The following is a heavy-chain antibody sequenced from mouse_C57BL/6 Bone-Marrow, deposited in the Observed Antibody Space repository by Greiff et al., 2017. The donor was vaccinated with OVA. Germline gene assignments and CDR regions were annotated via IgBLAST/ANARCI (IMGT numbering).Heavy chain of an antibody. J-gene: IGHJ3*01. CDR3: TYYGSSPGWFAY. D-gene: IGHD1-1*01. CDR2: IDPENGDT. Sequence: VQLQQSGAELVRPGASVKLSCTASGFNIKDDYMHWVKQRPEQGLEWIGWIDPENGDTEYASKFQGKATITADTSSNTACLQLSSLTSEDTAVYCCTYYGSSPGWFAYWGQGTLVTVSA. V-gene: IGHV14-4*01. CDR1: GFNIKDDY.